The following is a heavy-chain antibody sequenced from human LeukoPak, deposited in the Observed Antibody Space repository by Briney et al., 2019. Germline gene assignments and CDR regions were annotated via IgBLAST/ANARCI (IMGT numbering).Heavy chain of an antibody. J-gene: IGHJ4*02. D-gene: IGHD6-13*01. CDR3: ARNDVAAAGDY. V-gene: IGHV3-7*01. CDR2: IKPDGSEK. Sequence: PGGSLRLSCEVSGFTFRNYWMTWVHQAPGRGLEWVANIKPDGSEKNYVDSVKGRFTIPRDDAKNSLFLQMNSLRPEDTAVYFCARNDVAAAGDYWGQGTLVTVSS. CDR1: GFTFRNYW.